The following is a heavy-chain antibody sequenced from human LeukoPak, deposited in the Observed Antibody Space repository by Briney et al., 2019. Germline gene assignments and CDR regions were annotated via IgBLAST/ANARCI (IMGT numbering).Heavy chain of an antibody. CDR2: IYYSGST. V-gene: IGHV4-59*08. CDR3: ARSGTRSGGAFDI. CDR1: GGSISSYY. Sequence: PSETLSLTCTVSGGSISSYYWSRIRQPPGKGLEWIGYIYYSGSTNYNPSLKSRVTISLDTSKNQFSLKLSSVTAADTAVYFCARSGTRSGGAFDIWGQGTMVTVSS. D-gene: IGHD4-23*01. J-gene: IGHJ3*02.